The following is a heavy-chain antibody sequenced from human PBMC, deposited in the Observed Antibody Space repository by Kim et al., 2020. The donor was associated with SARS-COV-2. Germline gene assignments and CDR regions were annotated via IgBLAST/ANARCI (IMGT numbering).Heavy chain of an antibody. D-gene: IGHD2-15*01. J-gene: IGHJ4*02. Sequence: GGSLRLSCEASGFTFSSYSMNWVRQAPGKGLEWVSSISSSSSYIYYADSVKGRFTISRDNAKNSLYLQMNSLRAEDTAVYYCARDPLVCTGGSCYETLDYWVRGTLPALSS. CDR2: ISSSSSYI. CDR3: ARDPLVCTGGSCYETLDY. CDR1: GFTFSSYS. V-gene: IGHV3-21*01.